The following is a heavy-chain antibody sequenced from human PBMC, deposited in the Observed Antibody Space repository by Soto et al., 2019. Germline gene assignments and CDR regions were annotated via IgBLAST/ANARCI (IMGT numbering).Heavy chain of an antibody. CDR2: ISSYGGST. J-gene: IGHJ4*02. V-gene: IGHV3-64*01. CDR3: ARDPDSSGYYYFDS. D-gene: IGHD3-22*01. CDR1: GFTFSSYA. Sequence: EVQLVESGGGLVQPGGSLRLSCAASGFTFSSYAMHWVRQAPGKGLEYVSAISSYGGSTYYANSVKGRFTSSRDNSKNTLYLQRGSLRAEDMAVYYCARDPDSSGYYYFDSWGQGTLVTVSS.